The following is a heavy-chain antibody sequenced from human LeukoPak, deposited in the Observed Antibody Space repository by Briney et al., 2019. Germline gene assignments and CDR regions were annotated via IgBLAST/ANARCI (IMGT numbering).Heavy chain of an antibody. J-gene: IGHJ4*02. V-gene: IGHV4-61*02. CDR3: ARVARNSYGRPLFDY. CDR2: IYTSGST. D-gene: IGHD5-18*01. CDR1: GGSISSGSYY. Sequence: PSQTLSLTCTVSGGSISSGSYYWSWIRQPAGKGLEWIGRIYTSGSTNYNPSLKSRVTISVDTSKNQFSLKLSSVTAADTAVYYCARVARNSYGRPLFDYWGQGTLVTVSS.